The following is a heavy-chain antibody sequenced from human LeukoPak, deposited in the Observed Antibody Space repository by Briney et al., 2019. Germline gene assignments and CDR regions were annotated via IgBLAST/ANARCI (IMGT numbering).Heavy chain of an antibody. CDR2: IIPIFGTA. CDR3: ASGTAMVHRG. J-gene: IGHJ4*02. Sequence: ASVKVSCKASGGTFSSYAISWVRQAPGQGLEWMGGIIPIFGTANYAQKFQGRVTITTDESTSTAYMELSSLRSEDTAAYYCASGTAMVHRGWGQGTLVTVSS. D-gene: IGHD5-18*01. V-gene: IGHV1-69*05. CDR1: GGTFSSYA.